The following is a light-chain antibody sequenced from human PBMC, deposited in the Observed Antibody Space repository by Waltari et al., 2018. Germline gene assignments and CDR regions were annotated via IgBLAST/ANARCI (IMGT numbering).Light chain of an antibody. V-gene: IGLV2-14*01. Sequence: QSALTQPASVSGSPGQSITIFCTGTTNDVGGYNFVSWYQHHPGKAPKLIIYEVTKRPAGVSNRFSGSKSGNTASLTISGLQAEDEADYYCHSYTGSRTYVFGTGTKVTVL. CDR3: HSYTGSRTYV. CDR1: TNDVGGYNF. CDR2: EVT. J-gene: IGLJ1*01.